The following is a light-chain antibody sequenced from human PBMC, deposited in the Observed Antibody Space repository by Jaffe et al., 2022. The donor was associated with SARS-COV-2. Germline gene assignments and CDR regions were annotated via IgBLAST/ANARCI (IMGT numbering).Light chain of an antibody. J-gene: IGLJ2*01. CDR1: SGHDTHA. CDR3: QTWGADMSVI. V-gene: IGLV4-69*01. CDR2: HNTDGSH. Sequence: QLLLTQSPSASASLGASVKLTCTLISGHDTHAIAWHQQQPEKGPRFLLRHNTDGSHTNGDGIPDRFSASSSGAERYLTISSLQSEDEADYYCQTWGADMSVIFGGGTKLTVL.